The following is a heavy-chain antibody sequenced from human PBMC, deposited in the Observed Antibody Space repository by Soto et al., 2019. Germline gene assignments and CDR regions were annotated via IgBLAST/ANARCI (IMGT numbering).Heavy chain of an antibody. V-gene: IGHV3-23*01. CDR1: GFTFSSYA. J-gene: IGHJ6*03. Sequence: GGSLRLSCAASGFTFSSYAMSWVRQAPGKGLEWVSAISGSGGSTYYADSVKGRFTISRDNSKNTLYLQMNSLRAEDTAVYYCAKLAAEADDYYYYYMDVWGKGTTVTVSS. CDR2: ISGSGGST. D-gene: IGHD6-13*01. CDR3: AKLAAEADDYYYYYMDV.